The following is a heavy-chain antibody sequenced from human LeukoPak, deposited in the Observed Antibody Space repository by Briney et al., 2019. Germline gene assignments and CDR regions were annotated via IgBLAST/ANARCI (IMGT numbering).Heavy chain of an antibody. D-gene: IGHD3-3*01. J-gene: IGHJ4*01. CDR1: GYTFTSYG. Sequence: GASVKVSCKASGYTFTSYGISWVRQAPGQGLEWMGWISAYNGNTNYAQKLQGRVTMTTDTSTSTAYMELRSLRSDDTAVYYCARQVPGNDFWSGYYTSPLDYWGHGTLVTVSS. CDR2: ISAYNGNT. V-gene: IGHV1-18*01. CDR3: ARQVPGNDFWSGYYTSPLDY.